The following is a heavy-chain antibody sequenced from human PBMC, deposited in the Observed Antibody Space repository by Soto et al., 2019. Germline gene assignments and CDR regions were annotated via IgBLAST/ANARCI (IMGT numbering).Heavy chain of an antibody. V-gene: IGHV1-18*04. CDR2: ISAYNGNT. CDR3: ARIPRTGYSSSRSHLHFDY. Sequence: QVQLVQSGAEVKKPGASVKVSCKASGYTFTSYGISWVRQAPGQGLEWMGWISAYNGNTNYAQKLQGRVTMTTDTSTRTAYMELRSLRSDDTAVYYCARIPRTGYSSSRSHLHFDYWGQGTLVTVSS. CDR1: GYTFTSYG. D-gene: IGHD6-13*01. J-gene: IGHJ4*02.